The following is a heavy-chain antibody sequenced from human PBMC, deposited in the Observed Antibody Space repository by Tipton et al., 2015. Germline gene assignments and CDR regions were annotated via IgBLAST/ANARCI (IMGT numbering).Heavy chain of an antibody. J-gene: IGHJ4*02. D-gene: IGHD6-13*01. CDR1: GFTFDDYA. CDR2: IDWNGGRT. CDR3: AREGSSWYFGVY. V-gene: IGHV3-20*04. Sequence: SLRLSCAASGFTFDDYAMHWVRQVPGKGLEWVAGIDWNGGRTGYADSVKGRFIISRDNAQNSLFLQVNSLTAEDTAFYYCAREGSSWYFGVYWGQGALVSVSS.